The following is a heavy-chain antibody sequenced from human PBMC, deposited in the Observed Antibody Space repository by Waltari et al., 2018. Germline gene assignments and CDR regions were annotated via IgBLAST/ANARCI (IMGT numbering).Heavy chain of an antibody. V-gene: IGHV1-69*14. CDR1: GGTFSSHD. CDR3: ARDPKGTTVIYDAFDL. D-gene: IGHD4-17*01. Sequence: QVHLVQSGAEVKKPGSSVRVSCKASGGTFSSHDFNWVRQAPGQGLEWMGGIIPIFGTPIYAQKCQGRVTITADTSTTTAYMELSSLRVEDTAVYYCARDPKGTTVIYDAFDLWGQGTMVSVSS. CDR2: IIPIFGTP. J-gene: IGHJ3*01.